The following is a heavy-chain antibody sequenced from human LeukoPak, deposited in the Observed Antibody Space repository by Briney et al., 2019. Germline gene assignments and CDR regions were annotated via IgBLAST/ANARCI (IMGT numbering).Heavy chain of an antibody. CDR1: GDSVSFSH. CDR2: LSYTGKA. CDR3: SRGYFEPFDY. D-gene: IGHD2/OR15-2a*01. Sequence: PSETLSLTCNVSGDSVSFSHWNWIRQFPGKGLEWIACLSYTGKADYNPSLTSRVTMSFGPSNNQFSLKLKSVTAADTAIYYCSRGYFEPFDYWGQGIPVTVSP. V-gene: IGHV4-59*02. J-gene: IGHJ4*02.